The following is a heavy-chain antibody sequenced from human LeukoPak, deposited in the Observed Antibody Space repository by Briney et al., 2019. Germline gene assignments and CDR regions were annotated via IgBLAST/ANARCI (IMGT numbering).Heavy chain of an antibody. CDR1: GFTFSSYA. V-gene: IGHV3-23*01. D-gene: IGHD3-10*01. Sequence: GGSLRLSCAASGFTFSSYAMSWVRQAPGKGLEWVSAISGSGGSTYYADSVKGRFTISRDNSKNTLYLQMNSLRAEDTAVYYCAEDLEDYYLIGWFDPWGQGTLVTVSS. CDR3: AEDLEDYYLIGWFDP. CDR2: ISGSGGST. J-gene: IGHJ5*02.